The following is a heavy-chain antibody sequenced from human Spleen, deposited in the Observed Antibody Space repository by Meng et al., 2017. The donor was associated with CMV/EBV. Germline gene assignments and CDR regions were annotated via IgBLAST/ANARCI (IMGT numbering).Heavy chain of an antibody. V-gene: IGHV4-39*07. CDR3: ARGRGDDLWSGFYYYFDN. CDR2: IYYSGST. D-gene: IGHD3-3*01. CDR1: GGSISSSSYY. J-gene: IGHJ4*02. Sequence: SETLSLTCTVSGGSISSSSYYWGWIRQPPGKGLEWIGSIYYSGSTYYNPSLKSRVTMSVDTSRSQFSLNLTSVTAADTAIYYCARGRGDDLWSGFYYYFDNWGQGALVTVSS.